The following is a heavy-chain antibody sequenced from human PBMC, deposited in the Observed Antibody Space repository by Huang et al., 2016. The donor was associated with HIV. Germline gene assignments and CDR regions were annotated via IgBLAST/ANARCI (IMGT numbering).Heavy chain of an antibody. D-gene: IGHD4-17*01. J-gene: IGHJ4*02. CDR3: ARGQLGSYGDYDVLY. CDR2: IIPRCGTP. Sequence: QVQLVQSGAEVKTPGSSVKVSCKASGGTFSKYAISWGRQAPGQGLEWMGGIIPRCGTPNYARKFQGRVTITADDATSTTYVEVSSLRSEDTALYYCARGQLGSYGDYDVLYWGQGTLVTVSS. CDR1: GGTFSKYA. V-gene: IGHV1-69*13.